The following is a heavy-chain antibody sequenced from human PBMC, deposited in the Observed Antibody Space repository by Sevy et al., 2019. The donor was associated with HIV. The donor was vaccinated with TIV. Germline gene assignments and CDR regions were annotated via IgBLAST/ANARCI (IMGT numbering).Heavy chain of an antibody. J-gene: IGHJ1*01. CDR1: GGSISSGGYY. D-gene: IGHD2-8*01. CDR2: IYYSGST. V-gene: IGHV4-31*03. Sequence: SETLSLTCTVSGGSISSGGYYWSWIRQHPGKGLEWIGYIYYSGSTYYNPSLKSRVTISVDTSRNQFSLKLSSVTAADTAVYYCARVLSEENGGFQHWGQGTLVTVSS. CDR3: ARVLSEENGGFQH.